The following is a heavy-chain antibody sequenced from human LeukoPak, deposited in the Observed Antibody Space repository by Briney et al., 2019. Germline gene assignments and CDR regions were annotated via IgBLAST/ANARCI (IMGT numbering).Heavy chain of an antibody. Sequence: GGSLRLSCAASGFTVSSNYMSWVRQAPGKGLEWVSVIYSGGSTYYADSVKGRFTISRDNAKNSLYLQMNSLRAEDTAVYYCARSSSWIYFQHWGQGTLVTVSS. CDR2: IYSGGST. V-gene: IGHV3-53*01. CDR1: GFTVSSNY. J-gene: IGHJ1*01. D-gene: IGHD6-13*01. CDR3: ARSSSWIYFQH.